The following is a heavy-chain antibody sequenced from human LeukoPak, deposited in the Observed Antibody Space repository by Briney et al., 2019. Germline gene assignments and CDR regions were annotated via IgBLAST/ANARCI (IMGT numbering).Heavy chain of an antibody. CDR1: GFTFSSIA. D-gene: IGHD1-26*01. CDR3: AKGPSGSYTTYFFDY. V-gene: IGHV3-23*01. J-gene: IGHJ4*02. CDR2: ISGSGGGT. Sequence: GGSLRLSCAASGFTFSSIAMSWVRQAPDKGLEWVSTISGSGGGTYYADSVKGRFTISRDNSKNTLYLQMNSLRAEDTAVYHCAKGPSGSYTTYFFDYWGQGILVTVSS.